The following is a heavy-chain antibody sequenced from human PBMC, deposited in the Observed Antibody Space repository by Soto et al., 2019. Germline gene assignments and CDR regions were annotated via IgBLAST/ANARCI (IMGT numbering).Heavy chain of an antibody. CDR3: ARQVEMAPGGVDY. CDR2: ISASNGNT. CDR1: GYTFTAFH. Sequence: ASVKVSCKASGYTFTAFHIHWFRQAPGQGLEWMGWISASNGNTKYAQKLQGRVTMTTDTSTSTAYMELRSLRSDDTAVYYCARQVEMAPGGVDYWGQGTLVTSPQ. V-gene: IGHV1-18*04. D-gene: IGHD2-2*01. J-gene: IGHJ4*02.